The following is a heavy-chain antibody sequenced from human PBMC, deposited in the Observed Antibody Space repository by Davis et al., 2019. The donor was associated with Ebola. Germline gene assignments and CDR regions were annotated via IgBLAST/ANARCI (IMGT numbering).Heavy chain of an antibody. CDR1: GGSLTGHY. V-gene: IGHV3-53*05. CDR3: ATTQWLREFDN. Sequence: PSETLPLTCDVSGGSLTGHYWSWIRQAPGKGLEWVSVIYDQSTAYADAVRGRFIISRDKSNNTLYLEMSSLRVDDTAVYYCATTQWLREFDNWGQGTLVTVSS. D-gene: IGHD6-19*01. CDR2: IYDQST. J-gene: IGHJ4*02.